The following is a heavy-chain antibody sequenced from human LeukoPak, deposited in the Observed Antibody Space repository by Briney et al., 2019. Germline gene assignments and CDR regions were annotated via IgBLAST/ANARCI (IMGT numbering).Heavy chain of an antibody. CDR2: ISGSGGST. Sequence: GGSLRLSCAASGFTFSTYAMSWVRQAPGKGLEWVSVISGSGGSTYYADSVKGRFTISRDNSKNTLYVQMNSLRVEDTAVYYCAIDRVATHFDSWGQGTLVTVSS. CDR3: AIDRVATHFDS. CDR1: GFTFSTYA. V-gene: IGHV3-23*01. D-gene: IGHD2-15*01. J-gene: IGHJ4*02.